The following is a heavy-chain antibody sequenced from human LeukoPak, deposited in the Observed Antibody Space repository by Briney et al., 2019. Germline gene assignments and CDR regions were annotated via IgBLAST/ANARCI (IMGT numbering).Heavy chain of an antibody. CDR2: ISYDGSNK. D-gene: IGHD3-22*01. CDR3: AKVRALQWLLPVYFGY. CDR1: GFTFSSYG. V-gene: IGHV3-30*18. Sequence: GGSLRLSCAASGFTFSSYGMHWVRQAPGKGLEWVAVISYDGSNKYYVDSVKGRFTISRDNSKNTLYLQMNSLRAEDTAVYYCAKVRALQWLLPVYFGYWGQGTLVTVSS. J-gene: IGHJ4*02.